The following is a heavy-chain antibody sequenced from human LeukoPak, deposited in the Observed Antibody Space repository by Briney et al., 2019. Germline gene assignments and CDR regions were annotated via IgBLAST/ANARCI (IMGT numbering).Heavy chain of an antibody. V-gene: IGHV4-34*01. J-gene: IGHJ4*02. CDR3: ARGDRPCSGDRCYLGVFDY. CDR1: GGSFSDYY. D-gene: IGHD2-15*01. CDR2: INHSGTT. Sequence: SETLSLTCAVYGGSFSDYYWSWIRQPPGKGLEYIGEINHSGTTNYNPSPKSRVTMSVDTSKNQFSLKLSSVTAADTAVYYCARGDRPCSGDRCYLGVFDYWSQETLVAVSS.